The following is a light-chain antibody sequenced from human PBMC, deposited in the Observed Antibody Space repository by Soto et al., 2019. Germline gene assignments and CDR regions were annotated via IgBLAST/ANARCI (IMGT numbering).Light chain of an antibody. CDR3: QQYHNWPIT. V-gene: IGKV3-15*01. CDR1: QSVDSN. Sequence: EVVMTQSPVTLSVSPGERATLSCRASQSVDSNLVWYQQKPGQSPRLLIFRASTRATGISARFSGSGSGTEFTLTISSLQSEDFAVYYCQQYHNWPITFGQGTRLEIK. CDR2: RAS. J-gene: IGKJ5*01.